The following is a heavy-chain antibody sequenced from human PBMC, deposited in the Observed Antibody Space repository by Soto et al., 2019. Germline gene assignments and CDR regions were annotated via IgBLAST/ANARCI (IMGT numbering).Heavy chain of an antibody. Sequence: GGSLRLSCAASGFTVSSNYMSWVRQAPGKGLEWVSVIYSGGSTYYADSVKGRFTISRDNSKNTLYLQMNSLRAEDTAVYYCARGRAVDTAMDYYYGMDVWGQGTTVTVSS. CDR2: IYSGGST. CDR1: GFTVSSNY. V-gene: IGHV3-53*01. J-gene: IGHJ6*02. CDR3: ARGRAVDTAMDYYYGMDV. D-gene: IGHD5-18*01.